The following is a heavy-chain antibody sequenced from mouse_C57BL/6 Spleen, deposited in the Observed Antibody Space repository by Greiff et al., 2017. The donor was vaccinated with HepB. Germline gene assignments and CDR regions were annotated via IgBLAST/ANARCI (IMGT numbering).Heavy chain of an antibody. Sequence: EVNVVESGGCLVKPGGSLKLSCASSGFTFSDYGMHWVRQAPEKGLEWVAYISSGSSTIYYADTVKGRFTISRDNAKNTLFLQMTSLRSEDTAMDYCARGTVASYAMDEGGQGTSVTDSS. CDR2: ISSGSSTI. D-gene: IGHD1-1*01. V-gene: IGHV5-17*01. CDR1: GFTFSDYG. J-gene: IGHJ4*01. CDR3: ARGTVASYAMDE.